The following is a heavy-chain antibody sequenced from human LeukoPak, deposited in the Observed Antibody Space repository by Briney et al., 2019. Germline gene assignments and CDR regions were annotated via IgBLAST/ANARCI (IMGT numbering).Heavy chain of an antibody. V-gene: IGHV1-69*04. J-gene: IGHJ4*02. CDR1: GGTFSSYA. CDR3: ARVAYYYDSSGYYYDSDY. Sequence: SVKVSCKASGGTFSSYAISWVRQAPGQGLEWMGRIIPIIGIANYAQKFQGRVTITTDESTSTAYMELSSLRSEDTAVYYCARVAYYYDSSGYYYDSDYWGQGTLVTVSS. D-gene: IGHD3-22*01. CDR2: IIPIIGIA.